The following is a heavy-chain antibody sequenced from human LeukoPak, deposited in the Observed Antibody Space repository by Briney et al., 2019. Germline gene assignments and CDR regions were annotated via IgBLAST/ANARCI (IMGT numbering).Heavy chain of an antibody. CDR3: ARADFGDYGVDY. CDR2: ITSNAYI. V-gene: IGHV3-21*01. D-gene: IGHD4-17*01. J-gene: IGHJ4*02. CDR1: GFAFSSSN. Sequence: PGGSLRLSCAASGFAFSSSNLNWFRQAPGKGPEWVSSITSNAYIYYADSLKGRFSISRDNAKNSLYLQMISLRAEDTAVYYCARADFGDYGVDYWGQGTLVTVSS.